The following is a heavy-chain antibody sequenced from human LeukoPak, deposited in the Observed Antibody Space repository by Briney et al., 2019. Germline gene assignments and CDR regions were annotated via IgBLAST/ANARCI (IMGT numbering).Heavy chain of an antibody. Sequence: SETLSLTCTVSGGSISSSSYYWGWIRQPPGKGLEWIGSIYYSGSTYYNPSLKSRVTISVDTSKNQFSLKLSSVTAADTAVYYCAKGEYSGNLKGAFDIWGQGTMVTVSS. CDR2: IYYSGST. V-gene: IGHV4-39*07. J-gene: IGHJ3*02. CDR1: GGSISSSSYY. CDR3: AKGEYSGNLKGAFDI. D-gene: IGHD1-26*01.